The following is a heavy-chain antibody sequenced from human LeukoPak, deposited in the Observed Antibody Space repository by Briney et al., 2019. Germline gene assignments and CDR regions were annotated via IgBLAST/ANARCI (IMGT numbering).Heavy chain of an antibody. V-gene: IGHV4-4*02. CDR3: ARLRYSYGIDAYNWFDP. CDR1: GGSISSSNW. J-gene: IGHJ5*02. Sequence: PSGTLSLTCAVSGGSISSSNWWSWVRQPPGKGLEWIGEINHSGSTNYNPSLKSRVTISVDTSKNQFSLKLSSVTAADTAVYYCARLRYSYGIDAYNWFDPWGQGTLVTVSS. CDR2: INHSGST. D-gene: IGHD5-18*01.